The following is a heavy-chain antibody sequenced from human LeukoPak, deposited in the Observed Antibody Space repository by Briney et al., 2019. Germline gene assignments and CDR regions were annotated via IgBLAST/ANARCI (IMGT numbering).Heavy chain of an antibody. D-gene: IGHD1-7*01. J-gene: IGHJ6*03. V-gene: IGHV3-48*04. CDR2: ISSSSTTI. CDR1: GFIFSSYS. Sequence: GGSLRLSCAASGFIFSSYSMNWVRQAPGKGLEWLSYISSSSTTIYYADSVKGRFTISRDNAKNSLYLHMNSLKAEDTAVYYCARNRFPITGTTNNYYYMDVWGKGTTVTVSS. CDR3: ARNRFPITGTTNNYYYMDV.